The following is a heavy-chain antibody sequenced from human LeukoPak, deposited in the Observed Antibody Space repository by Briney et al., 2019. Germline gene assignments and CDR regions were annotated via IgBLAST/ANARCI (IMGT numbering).Heavy chain of an antibody. V-gene: IGHV3-30*04. D-gene: IGHD3-3*01. CDR3: ARDPLNLRFLEWTDAFDI. J-gene: IGHJ3*02. CDR1: GFTFSSYA. CDR2: ISYDGSNK. Sequence: GGSLRLSCAASGFTFSSYAMHWVRQAPGKGLEWVAVISYDGSNKYYADSVKGRFTISSDKSKNTLFLQMNSLRAEDTAVYYCARDPLNLRFLEWTDAFDIWGQGTMVTVSS.